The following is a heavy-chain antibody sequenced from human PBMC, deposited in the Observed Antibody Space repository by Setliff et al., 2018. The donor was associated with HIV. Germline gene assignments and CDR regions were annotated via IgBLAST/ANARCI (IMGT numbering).Heavy chain of an antibody. CDR2: IYPNTGGT. V-gene: IGHV1-2*02. Sequence: ASVKVSCKASGYTFTDYYIHWVRRAPGQGLEWMGWIYPNTGGTNYAQKFQGRVTMTRDTSTNTAYMELSSLRSEDTAVYYCARGGVIVITMIPLLSAFDIWGQGTMVTVS. D-gene: IGHD3-22*01. J-gene: IGHJ3*02. CDR1: GYTFTDYY. CDR3: ARGGVIVITMIPLLSAFDI.